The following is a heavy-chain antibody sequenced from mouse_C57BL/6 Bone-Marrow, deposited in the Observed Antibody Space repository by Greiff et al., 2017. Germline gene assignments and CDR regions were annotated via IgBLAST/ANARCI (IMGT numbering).Heavy chain of an antibody. V-gene: IGHV5-17*01. CDR2: ISSGSSTI. CDR3: ARRYYDY. J-gene: IGHJ2*01. Sequence: DVQLVESGGGLVKPGGSLKLSCAASGFTFSDYGMHWVRQAPEKGLEWVAYISSGSSTIYYADTVKGRFTISRDNAKNTLFLQMTSLRSAATAMYYCARRYYDYWGQGTTLTVSS. D-gene: IGHD2-3*01. CDR1: GFTFSDYG.